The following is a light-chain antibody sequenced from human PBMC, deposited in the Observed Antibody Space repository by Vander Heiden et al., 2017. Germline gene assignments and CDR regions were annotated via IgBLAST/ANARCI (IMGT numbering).Light chain of an antibody. V-gene: IGKV1-33*01. CDR2: DAS. J-gene: IGKJ4*01. CDR3: QPYDIFHYP. CDR1: QDISNY. Sequence: DIKKTQSPSSLSASVGDRVTITCQASQDISNYLNWYQQKPGKAPKLLIYDASNLETGVPSRFSGSGSGTVFSLTISSMQPVDMATYQCQPYDIFHYPFGRGTKLEIK.